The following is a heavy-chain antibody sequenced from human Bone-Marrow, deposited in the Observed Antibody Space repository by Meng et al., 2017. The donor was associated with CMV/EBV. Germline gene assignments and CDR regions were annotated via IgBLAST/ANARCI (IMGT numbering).Heavy chain of an antibody. CDR2: INHSGST. Sequence: SETLSLTCAVYGGSFSGYYWSWIRQPPGKGLEWIGEINHSGSTNYNPSLKSRVTISVDTSKNQFSLKLSSVTAADTAVYYCARGRLSRYCSSTSCYTRGAFDIWGQGTRVTGSS. V-gene: IGHV4-34*01. J-gene: IGHJ3*02. D-gene: IGHD2-2*02. CDR1: GGSFSGYY. CDR3: ARGRLSRYCSSTSCYTRGAFDI.